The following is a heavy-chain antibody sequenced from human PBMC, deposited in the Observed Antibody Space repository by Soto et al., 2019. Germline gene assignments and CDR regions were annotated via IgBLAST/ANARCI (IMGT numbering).Heavy chain of an antibody. CDR3: ARLATFGSLNWFDP. CDR1: GYRFTNND. D-gene: IGHD3-16*01. Sequence: GXSVKVSCKASGYRFTNNDVSWVRQATVQGLEWMGWMNPGSGDTGYAQKFQGRVTMTRDISTATAYTELSSLRSDDTATYYCARLATFGSLNWFDPWGQGTLVTVYS. J-gene: IGHJ5*02. CDR2: MNPGSGDT. V-gene: IGHV1-8*01.